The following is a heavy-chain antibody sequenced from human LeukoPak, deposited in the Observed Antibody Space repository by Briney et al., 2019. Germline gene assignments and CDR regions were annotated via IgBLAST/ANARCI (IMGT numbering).Heavy chain of an antibody. CDR2: IYYSGST. CDR3: AGHYHPWYFDL. CDR1: GGSISSYY. J-gene: IGHJ2*01. D-gene: IGHD1-14*01. V-gene: IGHV4-59*08. Sequence: PSETLSLTCTVSGGSISSYYWSWIRQPPGKGLEWIGYIYYSGSTNYNPSLKSRVTISVDTSKNQFSLKLSSVTAADTAVYYCAGHYHPWYFDLWGRGTLVTVSS.